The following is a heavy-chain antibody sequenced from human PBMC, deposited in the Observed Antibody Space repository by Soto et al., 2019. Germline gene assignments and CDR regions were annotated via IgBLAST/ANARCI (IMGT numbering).Heavy chain of an antibody. CDR1: GYTFTDYY. CDR3: ARGQELRYFEWSWGVGAGDV. CDR2: LSPYNGAT. V-gene: IGHV1-2*04. Sequence: HVQLVQSGAEVKKPGASLRVSCKASGYTFTDYYIHWVRQAPGQGLQWMGWLSPYNGATTYAQKFQDWVTMTRDTPISPAYMDLSRLSSGDTAVYYCARGQELRYFEWSWGVGAGDVWGQGTRVTASS. D-gene: IGHD3-9*01. J-gene: IGHJ3*01.